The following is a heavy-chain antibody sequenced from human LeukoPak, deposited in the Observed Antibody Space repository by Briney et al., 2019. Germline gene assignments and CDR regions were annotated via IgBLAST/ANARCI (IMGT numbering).Heavy chain of an antibody. CDR3: ARQSPQYSGSYWSFDY. V-gene: IGHV5-51*01. CDR1: GYSSTSYL. CDR2: ISPGLSDT. D-gene: IGHD1-26*01. Sequence: GPPLKISCKGSGYSSTSYLIGGWRQLPGKGLGWLGIISPGLSDTSYNPSFKGEATISAAQSSRTAYLQWSSLKASDTAMYYCARQSPQYSGSYWSFDYWGQGTLVTVSS. J-gene: IGHJ4*02.